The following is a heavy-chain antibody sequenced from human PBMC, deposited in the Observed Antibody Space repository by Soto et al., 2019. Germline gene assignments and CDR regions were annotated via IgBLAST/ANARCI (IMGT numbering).Heavy chain of an antibody. V-gene: IGHV1-24*01. CDR2: FGPEDGET. D-gene: IGHD1-26*01. CDR3: ATDLAYSWSYGAVSS. Sequence: PGASVKVSCKVSGYTLTELSMHWVRQAPGKGLEWMGGFGPEDGETIYAQKFQGRVTMTEDTSTDTAYMELSSLRSEDTAVYYCATDLAYSWSYGAVSSWGQGTLVTVSS. CDR1: GYTLTELS. J-gene: IGHJ5*02.